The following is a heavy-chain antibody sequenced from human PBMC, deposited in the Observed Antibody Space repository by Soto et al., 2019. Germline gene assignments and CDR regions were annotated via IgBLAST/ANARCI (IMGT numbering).Heavy chain of an antibody. CDR2: ITDSGST. J-gene: IGHJ1*01. Sequence: QGQLQQWGAGLLKPSETLSLICTGYGGSFSGYYWSWTRQPPGKGLEWIGEITDSGSTNYNSSLKSRVTISVDTSKNQFSLKLRSVIAADTAVYYCARSRGGVQDWGQGTLVTVSS. D-gene: IGHD3-10*01. CDR1: GGSFSGYY. CDR3: ARSRGGVQD. V-gene: IGHV4-34*01.